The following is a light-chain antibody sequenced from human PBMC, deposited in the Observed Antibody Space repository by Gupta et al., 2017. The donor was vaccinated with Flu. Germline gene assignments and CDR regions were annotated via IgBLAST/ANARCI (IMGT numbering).Light chain of an antibody. CDR2: NDD. J-gene: IGLJ3*02. Sequence: QSVLTQPPSVSEAPRQRVTISCSGSSSNIGNNAVNWYQQLPGKAPKLLIYNDDLLPSGVSDRFSGSKSGTSASLAISGLQSEDEADYYCAARDDSLTAWVFGGGTRLTVL. CDR1: SSNIGNNA. CDR3: AARDDSLTAWV. V-gene: IGLV1-36*01.